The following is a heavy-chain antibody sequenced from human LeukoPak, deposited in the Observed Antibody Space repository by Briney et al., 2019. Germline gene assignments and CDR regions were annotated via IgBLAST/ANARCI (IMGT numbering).Heavy chain of an antibody. Sequence: SETLSLTCAVYGGSFSGYYWSWIRQPPGKGLEWIGEISHSGSTNYNPSLKSRVTISVDTSKNQFSLKLSSVTAADTAVYYCARGLGSTKKYWGQGTLVTVSS. V-gene: IGHV4-34*01. CDR2: ISHSGST. CDR1: GGSFSGYY. CDR3: ARGLGSTKKY. J-gene: IGHJ4*02. D-gene: IGHD6-13*01.